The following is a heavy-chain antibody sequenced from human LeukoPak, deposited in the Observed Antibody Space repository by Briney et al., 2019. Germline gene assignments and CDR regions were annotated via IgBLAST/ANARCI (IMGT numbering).Heavy chain of an antibody. CDR1: GFTFSSYG. V-gene: IGHV3-23*01. CDR2: ISGSGGST. Sequence: GGSLRLSCAASGFTFSSYGMSWVRQAPGKGLEWVSAISGSGGSTYYADSVKGRFTISRDNSKNTLYLQMNSLSAEDTAVYYCATGYSSGWYFYFQHWGQGSLVSVSS. J-gene: IGHJ1*01. D-gene: IGHD6-19*01. CDR3: ATGYSSGWYFYFQH.